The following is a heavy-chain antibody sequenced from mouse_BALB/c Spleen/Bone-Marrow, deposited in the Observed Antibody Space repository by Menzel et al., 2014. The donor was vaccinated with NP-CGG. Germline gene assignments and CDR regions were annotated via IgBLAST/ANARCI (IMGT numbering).Heavy chain of an antibody. Sequence: EVQLQESGAELVKPGASVKLSCTASGFNIKDTYMHWGKQRPEQGLEWIGRIDPANGNTKYDPKFQGKATITTDTSSNTAYLQLRSLTSEDTAVYYCARYDYRYSWFAYWGQGTLVTVSA. D-gene: IGHD2-14*01. V-gene: IGHV14-3*02. J-gene: IGHJ3*01. CDR1: GFNIKDTY. CDR3: ARYDYRYSWFAY. CDR2: IDPANGNT.